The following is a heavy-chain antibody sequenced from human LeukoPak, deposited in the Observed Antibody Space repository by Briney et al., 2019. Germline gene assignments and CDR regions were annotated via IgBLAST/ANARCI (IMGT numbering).Heavy chain of an antibody. V-gene: IGHV1-2*02. CDR2: INPNSGGT. CDR3: ARDNPRGERLFNYYYYGMDV. J-gene: IGHJ6*02. Sequence: ASVKVSCKASGYTFTGYYMHWVRQAPGQGLEWMGWINPNSGGTNYAQKFQGRVTMTRDTSISTAYMELSRLRSDDTAVYYCARDNPRGERLFNYYYYGMDVWGQGTTVTVSS. D-gene: IGHD3-3*01. CDR1: GYTFTGYY.